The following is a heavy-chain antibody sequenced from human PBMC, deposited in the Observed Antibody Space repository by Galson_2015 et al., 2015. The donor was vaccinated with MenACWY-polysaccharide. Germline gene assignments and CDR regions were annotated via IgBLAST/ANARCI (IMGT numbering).Heavy chain of an antibody. V-gene: IGHV4-39*01. Sequence: SETLSLTCTVSSGSISSRGHHWGWIRRPPGKGLEWIGIVYYSGNTYYNPSLESRVTISVDTSKNQFSLKLNSVTAADTALYYCARAPTPYCSSTSCFNKYAFYIWGQGTMVTVSS. D-gene: IGHD2-2*01. J-gene: IGHJ3*02. CDR3: ARAPTPYCSSTSCFNKYAFYI. CDR1: SGSISSRGHH. CDR2: VYYSGNT.